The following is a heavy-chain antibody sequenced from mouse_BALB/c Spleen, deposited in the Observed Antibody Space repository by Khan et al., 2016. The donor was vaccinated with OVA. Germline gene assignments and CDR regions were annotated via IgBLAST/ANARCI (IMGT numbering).Heavy chain of an antibody. D-gene: IGHD2-3*01. CDR3: ARFYDPYYAMDY. CDR1: GFSLTSYG. Sequence: VQLQESGPGLVAPSQSLSITCTVSGFSLTSYGVNWVRQPPGKGLEWLGVIWAGGSTNYNSALMSRLSISKDNSKSQVFLIMNSRQTDDTAMYYCARFYDPYYAMDYWGQGTSVTVSS. J-gene: IGHJ4*01. CDR2: IWAGGST. V-gene: IGHV2-9*02.